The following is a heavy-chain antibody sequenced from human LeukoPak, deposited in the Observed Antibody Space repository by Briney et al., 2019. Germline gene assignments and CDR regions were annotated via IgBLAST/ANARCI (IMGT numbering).Heavy chain of an antibody. D-gene: IGHD3-10*01. CDR1: GGSISSYY. V-gene: IGHV4-59*01. CDR2: IYYSGST. Sequence: PSETLSLTCTVSGGSISSYYWSWIRQPPGKGLEWIGYIYYSGSTNYNPSLKSRVTISVDTSKNQFSLKLSSVTAADTAVYYCARGRGRGSPFDYWGQGTLVTVSS. CDR3: ARGRGRGSPFDY. J-gene: IGHJ4*02.